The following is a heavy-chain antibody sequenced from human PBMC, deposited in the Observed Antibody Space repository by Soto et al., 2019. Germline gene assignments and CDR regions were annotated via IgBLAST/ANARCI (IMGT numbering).Heavy chain of an antibody. J-gene: IGHJ5*02. Sequence: ASVKVSCKASGYTFTSYGISWVRQAPGQGLEWMGWISAYNGNTNYAQKLQGRVTMTTDTSTSTAYMELRSLRSDDTAVYYCARGEVVVTATGNWFDPWGQGTLVTVSS. CDR3: ARGEVVVTATGNWFDP. CDR1: GYTFTSYG. D-gene: IGHD2-21*02. CDR2: ISAYNGNT. V-gene: IGHV1-18*01.